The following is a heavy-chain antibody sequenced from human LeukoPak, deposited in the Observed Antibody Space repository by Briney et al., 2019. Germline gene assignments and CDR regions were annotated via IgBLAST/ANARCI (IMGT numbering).Heavy chain of an antibody. CDR1: GFIVSSKY. J-gene: IGHJ5*02. V-gene: IGHV3-66*01. D-gene: IGHD2-2*01. Sequence: GGSLRLSCAASGFIVSSKYMSWVRQAPGKGLEWVSVIYSGGSTHYADSVKGRFTISRDNSKDMLYLQMNSLRAEDTAVYYCAGGPKQQLLWGRASNGFDPWGQGTLVTVSS. CDR3: AGGPKQQLLWGRASNGFDP. CDR2: IYSGGST.